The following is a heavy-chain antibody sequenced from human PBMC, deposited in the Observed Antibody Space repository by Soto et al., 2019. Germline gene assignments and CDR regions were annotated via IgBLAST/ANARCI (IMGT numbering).Heavy chain of an antibody. D-gene: IGHD6-13*01. CDR3: ASIRAAAGTLSEVYEMDG. V-gene: IGHV1-24*01. CDR1: GYTLTELS. Sequence: QVQLVQSGAEVKKPGASVKVSCKVSGYTLTELSMHWVRQAPGKGLEWMGGFDPEDGETIYAQKFQGRVTMTEDTSTHTAYMELSSLRSDDTAVYYCASIRAAAGTLSEVYEMDGWGQGTTVTVSS. CDR2: FDPEDGET. J-gene: IGHJ6*02.